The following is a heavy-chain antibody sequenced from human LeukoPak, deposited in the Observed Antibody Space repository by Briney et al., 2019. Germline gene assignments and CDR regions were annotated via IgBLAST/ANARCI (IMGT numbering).Heavy chain of an antibody. J-gene: IGHJ4*02. V-gene: IGHV1-24*01. Sequence: ASVKVSCKVSGYTPTELSMHWVRQAPGKGLEWMGGFDPEDGETIYAQKFQGRVTMTEDTSTDTAYMERSSLRSEDTAVYYWLKNDGRRLIDYWGQGTLVTVSS. CDR3: LKNDGRRLIDY. CDR2: FDPEDGET. CDR1: GYTPTELS. D-gene: IGHD3-22*01.